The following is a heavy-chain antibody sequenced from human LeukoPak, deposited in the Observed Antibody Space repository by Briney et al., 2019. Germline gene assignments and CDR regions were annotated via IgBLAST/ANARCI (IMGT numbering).Heavy chain of an antibody. V-gene: IGHV3-23*01. D-gene: IGHD3-16*01. CDR1: GFTFSSYA. J-gene: IGHJ4*02. CDR3: AKDRLGGPYFFHY. CDR2: IGGTGGRT. Sequence: GGSLRLSCASSGFTFSSYAMSWVRQAPGKGLEWVSTIGGTGGRTYYADSVKGRFTISRDNSKNTLYLQINSLRAEDTAVYFCAKDRLGGPYFFHYWGQGTLVTVSS.